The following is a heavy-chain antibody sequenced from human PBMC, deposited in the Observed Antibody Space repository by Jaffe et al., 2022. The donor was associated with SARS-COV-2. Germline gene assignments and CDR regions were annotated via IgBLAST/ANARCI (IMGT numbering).Heavy chain of an antibody. J-gene: IGHJ4*02. V-gene: IGHV5-51*01. CDR2: IYPGDSDT. CDR3: AGQGGSWNYGF. Sequence: EVKLVQSGAEVKKPGESLKISCKGSGYSFANSWIGWVRQMPGRGLEWMGSIYPGDSDTRYRPPFQGQVTISADKSISTAYLQWSSLKASDTAMYYCAGQGGSWNYGFWGQGTLVTVSS. CDR1: GYSFANSW. D-gene: IGHD1-7*01.